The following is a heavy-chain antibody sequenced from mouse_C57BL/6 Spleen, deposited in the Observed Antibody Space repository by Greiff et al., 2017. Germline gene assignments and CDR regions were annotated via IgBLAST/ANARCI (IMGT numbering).Heavy chain of an antibody. Sequence: EVQLQQSGPELVKPGASVKISCKASGYSFTGYYMNWVKQSPEKSLEWIGEINPSTGGTTYNQKFKAKATLTVDKSSSTAYMQLKSLTSEDSAVYYCAREQLRLRYFDYWGQGTTLTVSS. CDR2: INPSTGGT. V-gene: IGHV1-42*01. CDR1: GYSFTGYY. D-gene: IGHD3-2*02. J-gene: IGHJ2*01. CDR3: AREQLRLRYFDY.